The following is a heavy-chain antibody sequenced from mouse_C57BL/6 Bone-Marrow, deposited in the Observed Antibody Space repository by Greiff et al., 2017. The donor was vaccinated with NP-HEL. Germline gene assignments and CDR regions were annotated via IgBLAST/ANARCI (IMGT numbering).Heavy chain of an antibody. CDR1: GFTFSSYA. Sequence: EVQVVESGGGLVKPGGSLKLSCAASGFTFSSYAMSWVRQTPEKRLEWVATISDGGSYTYYPDNVKGRFTISRDNAKNNLYLQMSHLKSEDTAMYYCARIFLYYYGSSFFDYWGQGTTLTVSS. D-gene: IGHD1-1*01. CDR3: ARIFLYYYGSSFFDY. CDR2: ISDGGSYT. J-gene: IGHJ2*01. V-gene: IGHV5-4*01.